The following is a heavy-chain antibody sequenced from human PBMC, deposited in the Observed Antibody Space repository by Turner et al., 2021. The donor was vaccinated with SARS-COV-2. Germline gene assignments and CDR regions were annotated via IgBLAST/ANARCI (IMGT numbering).Heavy chain of an antibody. CDR2: MYYSRST. Sequence: QLHLQESDPGLVMPSHTLCLTGTFSGVSISSGGSYWRWSRQHPGKGLEWIVYMYYSRSTYYDPSLKSRVTISVDTSKNQFSLKLSSVTAADTAVYYCARTKGDCSSTSCYLDYWGQGTLVTVSS. V-gene: IGHV4-31*02. CDR1: GVSISSGGSY. CDR3: ARTKGDCSSTSCYLDY. D-gene: IGHD2-2*01. J-gene: IGHJ4*02.